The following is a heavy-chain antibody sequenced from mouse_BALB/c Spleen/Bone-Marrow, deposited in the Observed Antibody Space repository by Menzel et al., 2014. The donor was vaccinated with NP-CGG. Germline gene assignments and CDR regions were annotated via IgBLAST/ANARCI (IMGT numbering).Heavy chain of an antibody. CDR2: IWSDGST. J-gene: IGHJ3*01. CDR3: ARNSAGRYGEFAY. Sequence: VKLVESGPGLVSPSQSLSITCTVSGFSLTGYGVHWVRQPPGKGLEWLVVIWSDGSTTYNSALKSRLSISKDNSKSQVFLKMNSLQTDDTAMYYCARNSAGRYGEFAYWGQGTLVTVSA. CDR1: GFSLTGYG. D-gene: IGHD2-14*01. V-gene: IGHV2-6*02.